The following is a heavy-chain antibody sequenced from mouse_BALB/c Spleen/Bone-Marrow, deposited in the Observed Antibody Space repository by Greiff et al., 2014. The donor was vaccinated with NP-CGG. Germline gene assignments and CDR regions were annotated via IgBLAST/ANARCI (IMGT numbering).Heavy chain of an antibody. D-gene: IGHD1-1*01. V-gene: IGHV1S130*01. CDR2: IHPNSGNT. CDR3: ARHHSYAGSFNY. CDR1: GYTFTSSW. J-gene: IGHJ2*01. Sequence: QVQLKQSGSVLVRPGASVKLSCKASGYTFTSSWMHWAKQRPGQGLEWIGEIHPNSGNTNYNEKFKGKATLTVDTSSSIAYVDLSSLTSEASAFYSGARHHSYAGSFNYWGQGTPPTVSS.